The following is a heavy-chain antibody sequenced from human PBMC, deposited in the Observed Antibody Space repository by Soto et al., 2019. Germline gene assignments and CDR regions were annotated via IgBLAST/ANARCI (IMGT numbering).Heavy chain of an antibody. Sequence: PGGSLLLSCAASGFTFSSYAMHWVRQAPGKGLEWVAVISYDGSNKYYADSVKGRFTISRDNSKNTLYLQMNSLRAEDTAVYYCAREGSSSVGFALDIWGQGTMVTVSS. CDR2: ISYDGSNK. V-gene: IGHV3-30-3*01. D-gene: IGHD6-13*01. J-gene: IGHJ3*02. CDR3: AREGSSSVGFALDI. CDR1: GFTFSSYA.